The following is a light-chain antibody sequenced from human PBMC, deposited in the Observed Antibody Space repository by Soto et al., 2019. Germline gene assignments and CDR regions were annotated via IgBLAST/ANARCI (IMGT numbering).Light chain of an antibody. J-gene: IGKJ1*01. V-gene: IGKV1-39*01. CDR2: AAS. Sequence: DIQMTQSPSSLSASVGDRVTITCRASQSISSYLNWYQQKPGKAPKLLIYAASSLQSGVPSRFSGSGSGTDFTLTISSLQPEDFATYYCQQSYSTSWTFGHGTQVEIK. CDR1: QSISSY. CDR3: QQSYSTSWT.